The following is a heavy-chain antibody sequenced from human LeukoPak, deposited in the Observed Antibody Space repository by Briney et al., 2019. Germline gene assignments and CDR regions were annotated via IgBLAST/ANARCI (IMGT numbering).Heavy chain of an antibody. V-gene: IGHV3-23*01. CDR3: SKEMALSYSSSWYGDY. D-gene: IGHD6-13*01. CDR1: GFTFSSYA. J-gene: IGHJ4*02. CDR2: ISGSGGST. Sequence: GGSLRLSCAASGFTFSSYAMSWVRQAPGKGPEWVSAISGSGGSTYYADSVKGRFTISRDNSKNTLYLQMNSLRAEDTAVYYCSKEMALSYSSSWYGDYWGQGTLVTVSS.